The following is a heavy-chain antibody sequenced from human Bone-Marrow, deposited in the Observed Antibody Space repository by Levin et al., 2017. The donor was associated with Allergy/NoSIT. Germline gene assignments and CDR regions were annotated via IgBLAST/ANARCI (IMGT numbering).Heavy chain of an antibody. CDR2: LFYSGST. J-gene: IGHJ4*02. CDR1: GDSISSRGYY. V-gene: IGHV4-39*01. D-gene: IGHD3-10*02. Sequence: SQTLSLTCTVSGDSISSRGYYWAWIRQPPGKALEWIGSLFYSGSTYYTPSLKSRVSIPEDTSKNQFSLNLHSVTAADTAVYFCATPGGDYVASGDFDYWGQGALVIVSS. CDR3: ATPGGDYVASGDFDY.